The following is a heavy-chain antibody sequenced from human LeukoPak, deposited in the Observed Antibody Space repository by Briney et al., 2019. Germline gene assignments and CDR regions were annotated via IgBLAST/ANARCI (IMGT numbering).Heavy chain of an antibody. V-gene: IGHV3-21*01. J-gene: IGHJ5*02. CDR1: GFTFSSYS. CDR3: ARDHDDSRGYLGWFDP. CDR2: ISSSSSYI. D-gene: IGHD3-22*01. Sequence: GGSLRLSCAASGFTFSSYSMNWVRQAPGKGLEWVSCISSSSSYIYYADLVKGRFTISRDNAKNSLYLQMNSLRAEDTAVYYCARDHDDSRGYLGWFDPWGQGTLVTVSS.